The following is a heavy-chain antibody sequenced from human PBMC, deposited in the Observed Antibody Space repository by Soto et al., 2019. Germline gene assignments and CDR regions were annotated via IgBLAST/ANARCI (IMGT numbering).Heavy chain of an antibody. Sequence: QVQLVQSGAEVKKPGASVKVSCKASGYTFTSYGISWVRQAPGQGLEWMGWISAYNGNTNYAQKLQGRVTMTTDTSTSTAYMELRSLRSDDTAVYYCARDPQARTTVIPYYYYGMDVWGQRTTVTVSS. J-gene: IGHJ6*02. V-gene: IGHV1-18*04. CDR1: GYTFTSYG. CDR2: ISAYNGNT. CDR3: ARDPQARTTVIPYYYYGMDV. D-gene: IGHD4-4*01.